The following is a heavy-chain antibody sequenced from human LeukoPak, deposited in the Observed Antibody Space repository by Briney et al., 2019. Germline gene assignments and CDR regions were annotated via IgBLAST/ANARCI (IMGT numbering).Heavy chain of an antibody. D-gene: IGHD2-2*01. CDR2: IRYDGSNK. V-gene: IGHV3-30*02. J-gene: IGHJ4*02. CDR1: GFTFSSSG. CDR3: AKVCSASCYKEFDY. Sequence: GGSLRLSCAASGFTFSSSGMHWVRQAPGKGLEWVAFIRYDGSNKYYADSVKGRFTISRDNSKNTLYLQMNSLRAEDTAVYYCAKVCSASCYKEFDYWGQGTLVTVSS.